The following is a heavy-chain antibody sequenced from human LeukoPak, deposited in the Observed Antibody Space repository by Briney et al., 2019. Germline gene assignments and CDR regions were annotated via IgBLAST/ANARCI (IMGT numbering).Heavy chain of an antibody. CDR2: INAGNGNT. D-gene: IGHD3-10*01. CDR1: GYTFTSYA. CDR3: ARAGPWVYYYGMDV. Sequence: ASVKVSCKASGYTFTSYAMHWVRQAPGQRLEWMGWINAGNGNTKYSQKFQGRVTITRDTSASTAYMELSSLRSEDTAVYCCARAGPWVYYYGMDVWGQGTTVTVSS. V-gene: IGHV1-3*01. J-gene: IGHJ6*02.